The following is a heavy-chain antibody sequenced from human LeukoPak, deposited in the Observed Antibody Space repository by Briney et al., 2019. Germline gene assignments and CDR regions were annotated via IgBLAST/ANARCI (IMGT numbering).Heavy chain of an antibody. CDR1: GFTFSSYA. CDR3: AKDRSRVTTYYFDY. CDR2: IRGSGDST. Sequence: GGSLRLSCAASGFTFSSYAMSWVRQAPGKGLEWVSTIRGSGDSTYYADSVKGRFTISRDNSKNTLYLQMNSLRAEDTAVYYCAKDRSRVTTYYFDYWGQGTLVTVSS. V-gene: IGHV3-23*01. J-gene: IGHJ4*02. D-gene: IGHD4-17*01.